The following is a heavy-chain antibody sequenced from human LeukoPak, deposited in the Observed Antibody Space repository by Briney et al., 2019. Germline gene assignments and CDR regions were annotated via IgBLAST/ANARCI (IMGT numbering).Heavy chain of an antibody. CDR2: IRSKANSYAT. V-gene: IGHV3-73*01. CDR3: TRRDAFDI. CDR1: GFPFSGSA. J-gene: IGHJ3*02. Sequence: PGGSLSLSCAASGFPFSGSAMHWVRQASGKGLEWVGRIRSKANSYATAYAASVKGRFTISRDDSKNTAYLQMNSLKTEDTAVYYCTRRDAFDIWGQGTMVTVSS.